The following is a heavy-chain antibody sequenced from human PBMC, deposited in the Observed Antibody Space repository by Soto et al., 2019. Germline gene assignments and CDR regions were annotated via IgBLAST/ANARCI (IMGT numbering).Heavy chain of an antibody. V-gene: IGHV3-33*01. CDR3: ARLRSSSWEIDY. D-gene: IGHD6-13*01. CDR2: IWYDGSNK. CDR1: GFTVSSYG. Sequence: QVQLEESGGGVVQPGRSLRLSCAASGFTVSSYGMHWVRQAPGKGLEWVAVIWYDGSNKYYADSVKGRFTISRDNSKNTLYLQMNSLRAEDTAVYYCARLRSSSWEIDYWGQGTLVTVSS. J-gene: IGHJ4*02.